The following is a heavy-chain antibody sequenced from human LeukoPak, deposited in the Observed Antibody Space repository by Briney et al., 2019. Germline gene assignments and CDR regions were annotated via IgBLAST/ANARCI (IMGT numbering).Heavy chain of an antibody. Sequence: GRSLRLSCAASGFTFDDYAMHWVRQAPGKGLEWVSGISWDSGSIGYADSVKGRFTISRDNAKNSLYLQMNSLRAEDTALYYCAKGNYYDGSDDKKNWFDPWGQGTLVTVSS. J-gene: IGHJ5*02. CDR1: GFTFDDYA. CDR2: ISWDSGSI. CDR3: AKGNYYDGSDDKKNWFDP. V-gene: IGHV3-9*01. D-gene: IGHD3-22*01.